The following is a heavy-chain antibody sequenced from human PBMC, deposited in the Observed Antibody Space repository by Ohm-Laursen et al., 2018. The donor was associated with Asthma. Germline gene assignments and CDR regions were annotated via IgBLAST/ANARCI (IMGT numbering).Heavy chain of an antibody. CDR3: ARDDPGYSSSWYSAPVWFDP. J-gene: IGHJ5*02. Sequence: SLRLSCAASGFTFSSYGMHWVRQAPGKGLEWVAVIWYDGSNKYYADSVKGRFTISRDNSKNTLYLQMNSLRAEDTAVYYCARDDPGYSSSWYSAPVWFDPWGQGTLVTVSS. D-gene: IGHD6-13*01. CDR1: GFTFSSYG. V-gene: IGHV3-33*01. CDR2: IWYDGSNK.